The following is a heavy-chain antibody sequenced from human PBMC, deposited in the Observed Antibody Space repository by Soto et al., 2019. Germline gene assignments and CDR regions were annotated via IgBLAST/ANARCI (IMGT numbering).Heavy chain of an antibody. D-gene: IGHD6-13*01. V-gene: IGHV4-4*02. CDR3: ARARATIAAAAIFDC. Sequence: SETLSLTCAVSGGSISTSNWWSWVRQPPGKGLEWIGEVYRTGSTNYNPSLESRLTISVDKSKNQFSLKLSSVTAADTAVYYCARARATIAAAAIFDCWGQGTLVTVSS. J-gene: IGHJ4*02. CDR2: VYRTGST. CDR1: GGSISTSNW.